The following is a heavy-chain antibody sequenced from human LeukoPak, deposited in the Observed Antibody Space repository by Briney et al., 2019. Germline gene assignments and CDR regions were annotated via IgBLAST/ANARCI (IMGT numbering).Heavy chain of an antibody. CDR3: ARSYCSSTSCYMTGQGDY. CDR1: GFTFSSYA. D-gene: IGHD2-2*02. J-gene: IGHJ4*02. Sequence: PGGSLRLSCAASGFTFSSYAMSWVRQAPGRGLEWVSSISSSSSYIYYADSVKGRFTISRDNAKNSLYLQMNSLRAEDTAVYYCARSYCSSTSCYMTGQGDYWGQGTLVTVSS. CDR2: ISSSSSYI. V-gene: IGHV3-21*01.